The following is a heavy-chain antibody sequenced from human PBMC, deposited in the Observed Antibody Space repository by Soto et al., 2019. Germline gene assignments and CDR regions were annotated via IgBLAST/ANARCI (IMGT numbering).Heavy chain of an antibody. V-gene: IGHV1-69*08. CDR2: IIPILGIA. D-gene: IGHD2-2*01. J-gene: IGHJ6*03. CDR1: GGTFSSYT. Sequence: QVQLVQSGAEVKKPGSSVKVSCKASGGTFSSYTISWVRQAPGQGLEWMGRIIPILGIANYAQKFQGRVTITADKSTSTAYMELSSLRSEDTAVYYCARDLQGYCSSTSCRQNYYYYMVVWGKGTTVTVSS. CDR3: ARDLQGYCSSTSCRQNYYYYMVV.